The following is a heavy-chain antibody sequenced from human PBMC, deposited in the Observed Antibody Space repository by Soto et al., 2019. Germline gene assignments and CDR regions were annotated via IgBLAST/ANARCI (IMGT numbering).Heavy chain of an antibody. D-gene: IGHD2-15*01. Sequence: HXATLSLTCAVYGGSFSGYYWSWIRQPPGKGLEWIGEINHSGSTNYNPSPKSRVTISVDTSKNQFSLKLSSVTAADTAVYYCARGRDPGQEDIVVVVAATEAFDIWGQGTMVTVSS. J-gene: IGHJ3*02. CDR1: GGSFSGYY. CDR2: INHSGST. V-gene: IGHV4-34*01. CDR3: ARGRDPGQEDIVVVVAATEAFDI.